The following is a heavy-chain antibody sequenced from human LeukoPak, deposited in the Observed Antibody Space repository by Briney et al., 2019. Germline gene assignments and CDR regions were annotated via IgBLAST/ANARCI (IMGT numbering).Heavy chain of an antibody. CDR3: ARRDSYGYGTFDY. V-gene: IGHV3-7*01. CDR1: GFTFSDSW. Sequence: GGSLRLSCAASGFTFSDSWMSWVRQAPGKGLEWVPNIKYDGSVIYYVDSVKGRFTISRDNAKNSLYLQMSSLRAGDTAIYYCARRDSYGYGTFDYWGQGTLVTVSS. D-gene: IGHD5-18*01. CDR2: IKYDGSVI. J-gene: IGHJ4*02.